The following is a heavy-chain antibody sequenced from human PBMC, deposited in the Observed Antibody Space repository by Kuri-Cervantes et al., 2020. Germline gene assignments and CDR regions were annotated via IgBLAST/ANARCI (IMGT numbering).Heavy chain of an antibody. Sequence: ASVKVSCKASGYTFTSYYILWVRQAPGQGLEWMGIINPNSGGTNYAQKFQGWVTMTRDTSISTAYMELSRLRSDDTAVYYCARDQDGQLAPDDPFDFWGLGTMVTVSS. CDR1: GYTFTSYY. CDR3: ARDQDGQLAPDDPFDF. CDR2: INPNSGGT. J-gene: IGHJ3*01. V-gene: IGHV1-2*04. D-gene: IGHD6-6*01.